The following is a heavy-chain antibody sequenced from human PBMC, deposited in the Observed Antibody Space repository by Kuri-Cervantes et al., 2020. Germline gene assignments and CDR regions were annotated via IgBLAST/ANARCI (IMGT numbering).Heavy chain of an antibody. V-gene: IGHV3-9*01. CDR1: GFTFDDYA. CDR2: ISWNSGSI. CDR3: AKAVRFGYCSGGSCYMVGYFDY. J-gene: IGHJ4*02. D-gene: IGHD2-15*01. Sequence: SLKISCAASGFTFDDYAMHWVRQAPGKGLEWVSGISWNSGSIGYADSVKGRFTISRDNAKNSLYLQMNSLRAEGTALYYCAKAVRFGYCSGGSCYMVGYFDYWGQGTLVTVSS.